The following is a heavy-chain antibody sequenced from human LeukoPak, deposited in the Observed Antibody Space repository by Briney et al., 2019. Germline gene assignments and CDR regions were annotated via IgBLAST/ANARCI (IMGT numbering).Heavy chain of an antibody. D-gene: IGHD3-22*01. CDR2: IYYSGST. CDR1: GGSICSYY. Sequence: SETLSLTCTVSGGSICSYYWSWIRQPPGKGLEWIGYIYYSGSTNYNPSLKSRVTISVDTSKNQFSLKLSSVTAADTAVYYCARHGSYYDSSGYSHRPFDYWGQGTLVTVSS. J-gene: IGHJ4*02. V-gene: IGHV4-59*08. CDR3: ARHGSYYDSSGYSHRPFDY.